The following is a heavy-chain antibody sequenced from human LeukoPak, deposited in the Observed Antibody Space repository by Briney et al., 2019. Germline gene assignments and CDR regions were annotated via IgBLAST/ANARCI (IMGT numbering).Heavy chain of an antibody. J-gene: IGHJ4*02. D-gene: IGHD4-17*01. CDR1: GYTLTRYY. CDR3: ARGDDNGDYEAID. CDR2: INPNSGGT. Sequence: ASVKVSCKASGYTLTRYYMHWVRQAPGQGLEWMGWINPNSGGTDYAQKFQGRVTMTRDTSISTAYMELSRLRSDDTAVYYCARGDDNGDYEAIDWGQGTLVTVSS. V-gene: IGHV1-2*02.